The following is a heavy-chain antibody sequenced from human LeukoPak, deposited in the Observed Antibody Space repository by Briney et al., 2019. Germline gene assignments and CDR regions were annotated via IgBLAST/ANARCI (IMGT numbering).Heavy chain of an antibody. V-gene: IGHV4-34*01. J-gene: IGHJ4*02. D-gene: IGHD3-10*01. CDR2: INHSGGT. CDR1: GFTVSSNY. CDR3: ARTRRGSMVRGVIIKGAYYFDY. Sequence: GSLRLSCAASGFTVSSNYMSWVRQAPGKGLEWIGEINHSGGTNYNPPLKSRVTISVDTSKNQFSLKLSSVTAADTAVYYCARTRRGSMVRGVIIKGAYYFDYWGQGTLVTVSS.